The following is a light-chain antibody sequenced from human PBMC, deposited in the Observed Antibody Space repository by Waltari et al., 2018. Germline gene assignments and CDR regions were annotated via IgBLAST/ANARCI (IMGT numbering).Light chain of an antibody. CDR2: AAS. CDR3: QHYYTSSWT. CDR1: QGISSY. Sequence: AIRITQSPSSLSASTGDRVTITCRASQGISSYLAWYQQKPGKAPKVLIYAASTLQSGVPSRFSGSGSGTDFTLTISCLQSEDFATYYCQHYYTSSWTFGQGTKVEIK. J-gene: IGKJ1*01. V-gene: IGKV1-8*01.